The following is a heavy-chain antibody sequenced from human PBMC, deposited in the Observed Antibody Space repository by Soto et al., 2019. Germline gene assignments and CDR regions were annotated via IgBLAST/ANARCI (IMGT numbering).Heavy chain of an antibody. J-gene: IGHJ4*02. CDR3: AIHQGLRLGELSFGY. V-gene: IGHV3-7*03. CDR2: IKEDGSQT. Sequence: EVQVVESGGGVVQPGESLRLSCAASGFTFSNYWMSWVRQAPGKGLEWVANIKEDGSQTNYVDSVRGRFTISRDNAKNSLYLQMNSLRAEDTAVYYCAIHQGLRLGELSFGYWGQGTLVTVSS. D-gene: IGHD3-16*02. CDR1: GFTFSNYW.